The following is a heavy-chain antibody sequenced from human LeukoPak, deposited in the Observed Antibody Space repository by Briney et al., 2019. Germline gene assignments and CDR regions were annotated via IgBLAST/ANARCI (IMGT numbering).Heavy chain of an antibody. J-gene: IGHJ4*02. Sequence: GGSLRLSCAASGFTVSSNYMSWVRQAPGKGLEWVSAISGSGGSTYYADSVKGRFTISRDNSKNTLYLQMNSLRTEDTAVYYCAKSPYDFWSGYYYFDYWGQGTLVTVSS. CDR2: ISGSGGST. CDR3: AKSPYDFWSGYYYFDY. D-gene: IGHD3-3*01. CDR1: GFTVSSNY. V-gene: IGHV3-23*01.